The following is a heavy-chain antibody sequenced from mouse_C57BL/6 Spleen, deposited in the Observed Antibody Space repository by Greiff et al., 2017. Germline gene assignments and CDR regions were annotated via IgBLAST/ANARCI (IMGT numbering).Heavy chain of an antibody. J-gene: IGHJ2*01. CDR1: GYTFTSYW. CDR2: INPSSGYT. V-gene: IGHV1-7*01. D-gene: IGHD2-5*01. CDR3: ARTDYSNRYDLDY. Sequence: VQGVESGAELAQPGASVKLSCKASGYTFTSYWMHWVQPRPGQGLEWLGYINPSSGYTKYNQKFKDKATLTADKSSSTAYMQLSSLTYEDSAVYYCARTDYSNRYDLDYWGQGTTLTVSS.